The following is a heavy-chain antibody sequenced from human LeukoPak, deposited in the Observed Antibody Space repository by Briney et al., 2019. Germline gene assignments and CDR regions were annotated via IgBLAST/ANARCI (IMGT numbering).Heavy chain of an antibody. CDR3: ARDRGSSGWYEFDY. Sequence: GGSLRLSCAASGFTFSSYWMHWVRHAPGKGLVWVSRINTDGSSTSYADSVKGRFTISRDNAKNTLYLQMNSLRAEDTAVYYCARDRGSSGWYEFDYWGQGTLVTVSS. CDR2: INTDGSST. V-gene: IGHV3-74*01. CDR1: GFTFSSYW. D-gene: IGHD6-19*01. J-gene: IGHJ4*02.